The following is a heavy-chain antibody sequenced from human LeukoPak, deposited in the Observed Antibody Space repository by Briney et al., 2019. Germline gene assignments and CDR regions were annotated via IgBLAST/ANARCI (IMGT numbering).Heavy chain of an antibody. J-gene: IGHJ3*02. CDR3: AREQDVLNISGFDI. CDR2: IYYSGST. V-gene: IGHV4-61*01. D-gene: IGHD3-10*01. CDR1: SGSVSSGSYY. Sequence: WETLSLTCTVSSGSVSSGSYYWSWIRQPPGKVLEWIGYIYYSGSTNYNPSLKSRVTISVDTSKNQYSLKLSSVTAADTAVYYCAREQDVLNISGFDIWGQGTMVTVSS.